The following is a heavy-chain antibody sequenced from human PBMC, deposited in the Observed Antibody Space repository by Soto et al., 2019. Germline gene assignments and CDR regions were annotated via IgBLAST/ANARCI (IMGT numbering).Heavy chain of an antibody. CDR3: SRDLAGDTDDYYGMAV. Sequence: QVQLQESGPGLVKPSQTLSLTCTVSGGSISSGDYYWSWIRQPPGKGLEWIGYIHYSGSTYYTPSLTSRITYAVGTSTNQFSLQLPSVTAANTAAYYCSRDLAGDTDDYYGMAVWGQGTTVAVSS. CDR2: IHYSGST. J-gene: IGHJ6*02. CDR1: GGSISSGDYY. V-gene: IGHV4-30-4*01. D-gene: IGHD6-19*01.